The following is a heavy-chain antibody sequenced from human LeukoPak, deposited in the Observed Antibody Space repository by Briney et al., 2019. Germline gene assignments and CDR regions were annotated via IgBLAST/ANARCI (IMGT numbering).Heavy chain of an antibody. V-gene: IGHV5-51*01. Sequence: GESLKISCKGSGYSFTSYWIGWVRQMPGKGLEWMGIIYPGDSDTRYSPSFQGQVTISADKSISTAYLQWSSLKASDTAMYYCAGVVVAATPPSDYYYGMDVWGQGTTVTVSS. J-gene: IGHJ6*02. CDR3: AGVVVAATPPSDYYYGMDV. D-gene: IGHD2-15*01. CDR1: GYSFTSYW. CDR2: IYPGDSDT.